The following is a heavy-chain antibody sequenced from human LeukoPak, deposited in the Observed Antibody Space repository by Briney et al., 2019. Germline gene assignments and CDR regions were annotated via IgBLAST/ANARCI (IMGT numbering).Heavy chain of an antibody. CDR1: GGSISSGDYY. V-gene: IGHV4-30-4*01. D-gene: IGHD3-3*01. Sequence: PSQTLSLTCTVSGGSISSGDYYWSWIRQPPGKGLEWIGYIYYSGSTYYNPSLKSRVTISVDTSKNQFSLKLSSVTAADTAVYYCARTPYDPAYYFDYWGQGTLVTVSS. J-gene: IGHJ4*02. CDR3: ARTPYDPAYYFDY. CDR2: IYYSGST.